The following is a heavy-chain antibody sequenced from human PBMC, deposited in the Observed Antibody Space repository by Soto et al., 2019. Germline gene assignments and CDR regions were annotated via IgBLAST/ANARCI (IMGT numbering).Heavy chain of an antibody. V-gene: IGHV4-34*01. CDR3: ARDVRYCSGGSCYSAFDY. J-gene: IGHJ4*02. CDR2: INHSGST. Sequence: SETLSLTCAVYGGSFSGYYWSWIRQPPGKGLEWIGEINHSGSTNYNPSLKSRVTISVDTSKNQFSLKLSSVTAADTAVYYCARDVRYCSGGSCYSAFDYWGQGTLVTVSS. CDR1: GGSFSGYY. D-gene: IGHD2-15*01.